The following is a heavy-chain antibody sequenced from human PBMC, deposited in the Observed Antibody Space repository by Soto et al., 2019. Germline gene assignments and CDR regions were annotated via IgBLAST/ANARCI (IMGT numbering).Heavy chain of an antibody. CDR3: ARDLYYYDSSGYYYKRLFQH. Sequence: GASVKGSCKASGYTFTSYAMHWVRQAPRQRLEWMGWINAGNGNTKYSQKFQGRVTITRDTSASTAYMELSSLRSEDTAVYYCARDLYYYDSSGYYYKRLFQHWGQGTLVTVPQ. J-gene: IGHJ1*01. CDR2: INAGNGNT. D-gene: IGHD3-22*01. V-gene: IGHV1-3*01. CDR1: GYTFTSYA.